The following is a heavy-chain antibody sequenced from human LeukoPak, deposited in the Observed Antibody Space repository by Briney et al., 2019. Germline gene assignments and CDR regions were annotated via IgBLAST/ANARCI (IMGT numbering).Heavy chain of an antibody. CDR2: IIPILGIA. J-gene: IGHJ3*02. Sequence: SVKVSCKASGGTFSSYTISWVRQAPGQGLEWMGRIIPILGIANYAQKFQGRVTITADKSTSPAYMELSSLRSEDTAVYYCARDRVRFLEWFSDAFDIWGQGTMVTVSS. CDR1: GGTFSSYT. CDR3: ARDRVRFLEWFSDAFDI. V-gene: IGHV1-69*04. D-gene: IGHD3-3*01.